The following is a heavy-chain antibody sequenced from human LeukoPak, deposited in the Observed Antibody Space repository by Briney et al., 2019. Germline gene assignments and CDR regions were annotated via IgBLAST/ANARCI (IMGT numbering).Heavy chain of an antibody. D-gene: IGHD5-12*01. J-gene: IGHJ6*03. V-gene: IGHV4-34*01. CDR1: GGSFSGYN. CDR3: ARLPRYGGYGVRAQYYYYYYRDV. CDR2: INHSGST. Sequence: SETLSLTCAVYGGSFSGYNWSWLRQPPGKGLEWIGEINHSGSTNYNPSLKSRVTISVDTSKNQCSLKLSSVTAADTAVYYCARLPRYGGYGVRAQYYYYYYRDVWGKGTTVTISS.